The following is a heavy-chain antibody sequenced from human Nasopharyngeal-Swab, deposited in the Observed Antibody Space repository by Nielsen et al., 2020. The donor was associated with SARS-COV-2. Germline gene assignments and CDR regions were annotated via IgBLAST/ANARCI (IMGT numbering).Heavy chain of an antibody. Sequence: WIRQPPGKGLEWIGYIYYSGSTNYNPSLKSRVTISVDTSKNQFSLKLSSVTAADTAVYYCARVLGSIVVVPAAMPVYAFVIWGQGTMVTVSS. D-gene: IGHD2-2*01. CDR2: IYYSGST. J-gene: IGHJ3*02. CDR3: ARVLGSIVVVPAAMPVYAFVI. V-gene: IGHV4-59*01.